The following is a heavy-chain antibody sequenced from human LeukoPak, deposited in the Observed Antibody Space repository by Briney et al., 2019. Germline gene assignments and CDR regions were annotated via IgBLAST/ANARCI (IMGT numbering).Heavy chain of an antibody. CDR3: AKDLNPVLVQYFQH. CDR2: IRYDGSNK. CDR1: GFTFSSYG. J-gene: IGHJ1*01. D-gene: IGHD3-3*01. Sequence: GGSLRLSXAASGFTFSSYGMHWVRQAPGKGLEWVAFIRYDGSNKYYADSVKGRFTISRDNSKNTLYLQMNSLRAEDTAVYHCAKDLNPVLVQYFQHWGQGTLVTVSS. V-gene: IGHV3-30*02.